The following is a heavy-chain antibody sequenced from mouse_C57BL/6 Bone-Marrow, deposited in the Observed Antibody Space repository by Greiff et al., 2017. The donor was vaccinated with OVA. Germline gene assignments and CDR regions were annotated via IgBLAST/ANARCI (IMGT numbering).Heavy chain of an antibody. Sequence: EVMLVESGGGLVKPGGSLKLSCAASGFTFSSYAMSWVRQTPEKRLEWVATISDGGSYTYYPDNVKGRFTISRDNAKNNLYLQMSHLKSEDTAMYYCARDDYNLDCWGQGTTLTVSS. CDR2: ISDGGSYT. D-gene: IGHD2-13*01. J-gene: IGHJ2*01. CDR1: GFTFSSYA. V-gene: IGHV5-4*01. CDR3: ARDDYNLDC.